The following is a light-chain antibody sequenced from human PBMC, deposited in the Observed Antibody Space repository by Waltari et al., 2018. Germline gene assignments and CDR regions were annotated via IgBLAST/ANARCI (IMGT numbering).Light chain of an antibody. V-gene: IGLV2-8*01. CDR1: SSDVGRYNY. J-gene: IGLJ2*01. Sequence: QSALTQPPSASGSPEQSVTIPCTGTSSDVGRYNYVPWYQQHPGKAPKLMIYEVSKRPSGVPARLSGSKSGNTASLTVSGLQAEDEADYYCSSYAGSNNVVFGGGTKLTVL. CDR2: EVS. CDR3: SSYAGSNNVV.